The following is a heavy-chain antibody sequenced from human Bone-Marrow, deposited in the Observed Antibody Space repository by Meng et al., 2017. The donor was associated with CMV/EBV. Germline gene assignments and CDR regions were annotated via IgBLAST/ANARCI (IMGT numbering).Heavy chain of an antibody. CDR1: GFTVSLND. Sequence: GGSLRLSCAASGFTVSLNDMTWVRQAPGKGLEWVSIFYTGVSTYYADSVKGRFTVSRDNSKNTLYLQMNSLGAEDTAVYYCARDGTYYGMDVWGQKTTVTVSS. CDR2: FYTGVST. J-gene: IGHJ6*02. V-gene: IGHV3-53*01. CDR3: ARDGTYYGMDV.